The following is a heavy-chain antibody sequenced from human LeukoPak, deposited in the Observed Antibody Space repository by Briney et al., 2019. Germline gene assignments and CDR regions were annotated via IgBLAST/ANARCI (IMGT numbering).Heavy chain of an antibody. Sequence: ASVKVSCKASGYTFTGYYMHWVRQAPGQGLEWMGWITPSGGTNYPQKFQGRVAITRDTSISTAYMDLSRLTSDDTAVYYCARDRYGDGFAHFDYWGQGALVTVSS. CDR2: ITPSGGT. CDR3: ARDRYGDGFAHFDY. V-gene: IGHV1-2*02. J-gene: IGHJ4*02. D-gene: IGHD5-24*01. CDR1: GYTFTGYY.